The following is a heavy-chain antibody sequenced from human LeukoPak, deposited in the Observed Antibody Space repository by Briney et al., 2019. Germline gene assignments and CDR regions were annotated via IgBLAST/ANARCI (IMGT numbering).Heavy chain of an antibody. J-gene: IGHJ5*02. CDR1: GFAFSNSA. Sequence: GGSLRLSCAASGFAFSNSAMSWVRQAPGKGLEWVSTPPATGSRVYYADSVTGRFTISRDNSKNTLYLQMNRLTTEDTAIYYCAKVPGYSSTLGWFDPWGQGTLVTVSS. CDR2: PPATGSRV. D-gene: IGHD5-18*01. CDR3: AKVPGYSSTLGWFDP. V-gene: IGHV3-23*01.